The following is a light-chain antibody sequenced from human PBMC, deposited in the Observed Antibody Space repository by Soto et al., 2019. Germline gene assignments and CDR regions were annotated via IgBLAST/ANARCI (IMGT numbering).Light chain of an antibody. CDR3: QQYSIWRT. Sequence: EVVLTQSPATLSVSPGDRATLSCRASQSVSRNLAWYQQKPGQAPRLLIYGASTRATGVPARFSGSGSATEFTLSISSLQSEDVAVYYCQQYSIWRTFGQGTKVEIK. J-gene: IGKJ1*01. V-gene: IGKV3-15*01. CDR2: GAS. CDR1: QSVSRN.